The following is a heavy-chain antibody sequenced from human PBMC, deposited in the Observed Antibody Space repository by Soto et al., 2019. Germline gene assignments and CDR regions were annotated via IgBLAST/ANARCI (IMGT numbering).Heavy chain of an antibody. CDR1: GASISGFY. CDR2: IYATGTT. CDR3: VRDGTKTLRDWFDP. J-gene: IGHJ5*02. D-gene: IGHD1-1*01. Sequence: SETLSLTCTVSGASISGFYWSWIRKSAGKGLEWIGRIYATGTTDYNPSLKSRVMMSVDTSKKQFSLKLRSVTAADTAVYYCVRDGTKTLRDWFDPWGQGISLTVSS. V-gene: IGHV4-4*07.